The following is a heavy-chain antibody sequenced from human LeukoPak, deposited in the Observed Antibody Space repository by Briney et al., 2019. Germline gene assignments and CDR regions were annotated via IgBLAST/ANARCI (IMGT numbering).Heavy chain of an antibody. CDR1: GFSFSTYA. J-gene: IGHJ6*03. V-gene: IGHV3-23*01. Sequence: GGSLRLSCAASGFSFSTYAMSWVRQAPGKGLEWVSSISASGGSTYYADSLKGRFTISRDNSKNTLYLQMNSLRAEDTAVYYCVKVYYYMDVWGKGTTVTVS. CDR3: VKVYYYMDV. CDR2: ISASGGST.